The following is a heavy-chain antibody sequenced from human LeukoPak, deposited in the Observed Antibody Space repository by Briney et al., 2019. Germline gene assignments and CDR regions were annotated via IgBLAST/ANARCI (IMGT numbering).Heavy chain of an antibody. CDR1: GFTFSSYG. J-gene: IGHJ4*02. V-gene: IGHV3-30*02. Sequence: GGSLRLSCAASGFTFSSYGMHWVRQAPGKGLEWVAFIRYDGSNKYYADSVKGRFTISRDNSKNTLYLQMNSLRAEDTAVYYCARVDYDSSGPDYWGQGTLVTVSS. CDR2: IRYDGSNK. D-gene: IGHD3-22*01. CDR3: ARVDYDSSGPDY.